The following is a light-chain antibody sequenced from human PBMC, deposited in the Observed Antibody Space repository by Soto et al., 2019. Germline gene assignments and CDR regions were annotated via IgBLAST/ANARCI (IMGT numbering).Light chain of an antibody. CDR3: QQSHNTPRT. CDR1: QRINND. V-gene: IGKV1-39*01. J-gene: IGKJ1*01. CDR2: ASS. Sequence: DIQMTQSPSSLSASVGDTVTITCRASQRINNDVNWYQQTPGKTPELLIFASSSLPSGVPSRFSCSVYGTEFTLTISSLQPDDFASYYCQQSHNTPRTLGQGTKVYIK.